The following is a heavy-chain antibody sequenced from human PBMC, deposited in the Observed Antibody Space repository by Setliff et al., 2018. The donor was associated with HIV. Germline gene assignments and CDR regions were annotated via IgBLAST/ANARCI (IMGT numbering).Heavy chain of an antibody. D-gene: IGHD1-26*01. Sequence: ASVKVSCKASGYIFTSYDINWVRQATGQGLEWMGWMNPNSGNTGYAQKLQGRVTITRNTSINTAYMELSSLRSEDTAVYYCARGYLISGTQKSYYMDVWGKGTTVTSP. V-gene: IGHV1-8*03. CDR3: ARGYLISGTQKSYYMDV. J-gene: IGHJ6*03. CDR1: GYIFTSYD. CDR2: MNPNSGNT.